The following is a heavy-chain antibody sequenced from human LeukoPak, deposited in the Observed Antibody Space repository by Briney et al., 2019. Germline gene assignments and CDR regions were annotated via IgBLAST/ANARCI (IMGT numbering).Heavy chain of an antibody. V-gene: IGHV5-51*01. J-gene: IGHJ4*02. D-gene: IGHD3-22*01. CDR1: GYSFASYW. CDR3: ARLLNYDDLDY. CDR2: TYPDDSET. Sequence: GDSLKISCKGSGYSFASYWIGWVRQMPGKGLEWLGITYPDDSETRYSASFQGQVTISADKSISIAYLQWSSLKASDTAMYYCARLLNYDDLDYWGQGTLVTVSS.